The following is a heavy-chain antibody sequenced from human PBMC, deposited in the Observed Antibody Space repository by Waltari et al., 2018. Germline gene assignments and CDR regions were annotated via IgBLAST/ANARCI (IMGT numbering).Heavy chain of an antibody. J-gene: IGHJ4*02. CDR2: INPNSGGT. D-gene: IGHD3-10*01. V-gene: IGHV1-2*02. CDR3: ARDRRTMVGDY. CDR1: GYTFTGYY. Sequence: QVQLVQSGAEVKKPGASVKVSCKASGYTFTGYYMHWVRQAPGQGLEWMGWINPNSGGTNYAQKCQCRVTMTRDTSISTAYMELSRLRSDDTAVYYCARDRRTMVGDYWGQGTLVTVSS.